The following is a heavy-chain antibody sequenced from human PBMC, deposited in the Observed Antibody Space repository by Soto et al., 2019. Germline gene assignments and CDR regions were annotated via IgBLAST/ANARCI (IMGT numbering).Heavy chain of an antibody. CDR1: GYTFTGYY. CDR3: LVSGYSYDSSGYTRVLGAFDI. J-gene: IGHJ3*02. D-gene: IGHD3-22*01. CDR2: INPNSGGT. V-gene: IGHV1-2*02. Sequence: ASVKVSCKASGYTFTGYYMHWVRQAPGQGLEWMGWINPNSGGTNYAQKFQGGVTMTRDTSISTAYMELSRLRSDDTAVYYCLVSGYSYDSSGYTRVLGAFDIWGRWTMAPVSS.